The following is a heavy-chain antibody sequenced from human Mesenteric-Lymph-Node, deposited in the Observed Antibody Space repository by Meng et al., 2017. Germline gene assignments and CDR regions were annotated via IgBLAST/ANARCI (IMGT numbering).Heavy chain of an antibody. CDR3: VRAGGSSGWETPLDY. J-gene: IGHJ4*02. CDR2: IWSDGNSK. D-gene: IGHD6-19*01. CDR1: GFTFSSYA. Sequence: GGSLRLSCAASGFTFSSYAMHWVRQASGKGLEWVAVIWSDGNSKFYIESVRGRFTISRDNSKNTLYLQMNTLRAEDTALYYCVRAGGSSGWETPLDYWGQGTLVTVSS. V-gene: IGHV3-33*01.